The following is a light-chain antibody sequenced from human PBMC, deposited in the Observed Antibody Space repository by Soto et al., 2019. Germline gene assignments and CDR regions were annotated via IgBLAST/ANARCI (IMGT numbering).Light chain of an antibody. CDR1: QGIKNW. CDR2: TGS. Sequence: DIHMPHSPSYVSASVGDSVTITCRASQGIKNWLAWYQQKPGKAPNLLIYTGSSLQSGVPSRFSGSGSGTDCTLTISSLQAEDVAVYYCQQYYTPSWTFGQGTKVDIK. V-gene: IGKV1-12*01. J-gene: IGKJ1*01. CDR3: QQYYTPSWT.